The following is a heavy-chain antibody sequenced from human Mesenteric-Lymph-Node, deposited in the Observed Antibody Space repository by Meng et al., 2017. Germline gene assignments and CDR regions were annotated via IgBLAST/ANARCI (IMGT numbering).Heavy chain of an antibody. V-gene: IGHV3-21*01. CDR1: GFTFRCYS. Sequence: EVQLVESGGGLVKPVGSLRLSGAASGFTFRCYSMNWVRQAPGKGLEWVSSISSSSSYIYYADSVKGRFTISRDNAKNSLYLQMNSLRAEDTAVYYCARNVRLRDGYNSDYWGQGTLVTVSS. CDR3: ARNVRLRDGYNSDY. CDR2: ISSSSSYI. J-gene: IGHJ4*02. D-gene: IGHD5-24*01.